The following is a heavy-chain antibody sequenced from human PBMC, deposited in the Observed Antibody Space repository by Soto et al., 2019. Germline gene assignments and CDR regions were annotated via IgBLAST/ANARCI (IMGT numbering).Heavy chain of an antibody. CDR1: GGTFSSYT. Sequence: QVQLVQSGAEVKKPGSSVKVSCKASGGTFSSYTISWVRQAPGQGLEWMGRIIPILGIANYAQEFQGRVTSTADKSMSTAYMEQSSLRSEDTAVYYCARDLRIGRFGEFGDYWGQGTLVTVSS. J-gene: IGHJ4*02. V-gene: IGHV1-69*08. CDR2: IIPILGIA. CDR3: ARDLRIGRFGEFGDY. D-gene: IGHD3-10*01.